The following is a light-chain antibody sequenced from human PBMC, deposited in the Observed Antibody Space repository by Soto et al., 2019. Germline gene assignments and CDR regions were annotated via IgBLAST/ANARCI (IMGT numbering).Light chain of an antibody. CDR2: AAY. V-gene: IGKV1-9*01. CDR3: QQHNSFPRS. J-gene: IGKJ2*01. Sequence: DIQLTQSPSFLSASVGDRVTIACRASQGISRFLVWYQRKPGKAPKVLIYAAYTLKIGVPSRFSGSGSGTEFTLTIISPQLEDYATDYCQQHNSFPRSFGQGTKLEIK. CDR1: QGISRF.